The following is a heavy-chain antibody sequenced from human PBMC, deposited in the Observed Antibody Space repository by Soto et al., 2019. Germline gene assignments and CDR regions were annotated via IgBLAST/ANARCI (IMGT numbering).Heavy chain of an antibody. CDR3: ARSAGTLGHYYDYYMAV. J-gene: IGHJ6*03. Sequence: GASVKVSCKASGYTFTNYDINWVRQATGQGRERIGWMNPNSGTTGYAQKFQGRVTLTRDTSISTAYMELTSLTSEDTAVYYCARSAGTLGHYYDYYMAVWGKGTTVTVSS. V-gene: IGHV1-8*01. CDR1: GYTFTNYD. CDR2: MNPNSGTT. D-gene: IGHD6-13*01.